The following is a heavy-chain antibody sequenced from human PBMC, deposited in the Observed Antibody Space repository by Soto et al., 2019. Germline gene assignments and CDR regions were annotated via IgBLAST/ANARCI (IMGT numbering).Heavy chain of an antibody. J-gene: IGHJ4*02. CDR1: GYMFISYG. D-gene: IGHD3-10*01. Sequence: ASVKVSCKASGYMFISYGINWVRQAPGQGLEWMGWIRPYNGDTKYAQNLQGRVTMTTDTSTSTAYMEMRSLGSDDTAVYYCVRDLDGSGSYYPDYWGPGTLVTVSS. CDR2: IRPYNGDT. CDR3: VRDLDGSGSYYPDY. V-gene: IGHV1-18*01.